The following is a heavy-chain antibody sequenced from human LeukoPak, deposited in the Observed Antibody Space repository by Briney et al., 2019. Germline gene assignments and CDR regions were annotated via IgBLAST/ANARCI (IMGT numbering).Heavy chain of an antibody. D-gene: IGHD6-19*01. Sequence: SQTLSLTCTVSNVSSSSGSHYWNWIRQPAGKGLEWIGRIYAGGRSNYNPSLRSRVTISVDTSKNQFSLRLSSVTATDTGVYYCASDHSGWLGLGYWGQGTLVSVSS. J-gene: IGHJ4*02. CDR2: IYAGGRS. CDR3: ASDHSGWLGLGY. CDR1: NVSSSSGSHY. V-gene: IGHV4-61*02.